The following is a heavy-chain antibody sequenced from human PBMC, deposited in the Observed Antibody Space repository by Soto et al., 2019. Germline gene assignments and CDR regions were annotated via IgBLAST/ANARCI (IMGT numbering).Heavy chain of an antibody. J-gene: IGHJ6*02. CDR3: ARRLLAGKSSYYYYGMDG. CDR2: IYPGDSDT. D-gene: IGHD3-22*01. V-gene: IGHV5-51*01. CDR1: GYSFTSYW. Sequence: PGESLKISCKGSGYSFTSYWIGWVRQMPGKGLEWMGIIYPGDSDTRYSPSFQGQVTISADKSISTAYLQWSSLKASDTAMYYCARRLLAGKSSYYYYGMDGRAQRTTDTGSS.